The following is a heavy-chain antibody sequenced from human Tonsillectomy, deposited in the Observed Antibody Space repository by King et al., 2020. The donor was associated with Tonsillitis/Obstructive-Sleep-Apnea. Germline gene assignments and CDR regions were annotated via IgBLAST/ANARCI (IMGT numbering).Heavy chain of an antibody. D-gene: IGHD5-12*01. CDR2: IYPGDSDT. CDR3: ARQNSGYDYGGPDDAFDI. Sequence: VQLVESGAEVKKPGESLKISCKGSGYSFTSYWIGWVRQMPGKGLEWMGIIYPGDSDTRYSLSFQGQVTISADKSISTAYLQWSSLKASDTAMYYCARQNSGYDYGGPDDAFDIWGQGTMVTVSS. CDR1: GYSFTSYW. J-gene: IGHJ3*02. V-gene: IGHV5-51*01.